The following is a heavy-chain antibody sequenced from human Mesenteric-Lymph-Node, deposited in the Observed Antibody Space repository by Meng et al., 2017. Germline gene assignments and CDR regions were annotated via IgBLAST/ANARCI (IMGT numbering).Heavy chain of an antibody. CDR1: GFTVSSNY. D-gene: IGHD4-11*01. V-gene: IGHV3-66*01. Sequence: GESLKISCAASGFTVSSNYMSWVRQAPGKGLEWVSVIYSGGSTYYADSVKGRFTISRDNSKNTLYLQMNSLRAEDTAVYYCARVKGDYSNWFPYYYYYYGMDVWGQGTTVTVSS. CDR3: ARVKGDYSNWFPYYYYYYGMDV. J-gene: IGHJ6*02. CDR2: IYSGGST.